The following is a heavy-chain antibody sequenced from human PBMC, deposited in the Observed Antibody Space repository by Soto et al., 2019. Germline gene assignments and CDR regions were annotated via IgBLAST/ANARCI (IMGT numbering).Heavy chain of an antibody. V-gene: IGHV1-69*13. CDR1: GGTFSSYA. CDR2: IIPLFGTA. D-gene: IGHD6-19*01. Sequence: SVKASCKASGGTFSSYAIYWVRQAPGQGLEWMGAIIPLFGTADYAQKFQGRVTITADESTSTASMELSSLRSEDTAVYYCARPKGSYSSGYYYFDYWGQGTLVTVSS. CDR3: ARPKGSYSSGYYYFDY. J-gene: IGHJ4*02.